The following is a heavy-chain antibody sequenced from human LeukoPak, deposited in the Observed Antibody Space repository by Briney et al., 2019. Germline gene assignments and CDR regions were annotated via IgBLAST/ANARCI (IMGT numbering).Heavy chain of an antibody. J-gene: IGHJ4*02. CDR1: GFTFSSYS. D-gene: IGHD6-13*01. CDR3: ASPSSSWSREDY. CDR2: ISSSSSYI. V-gene: IGHV3-21*01. Sequence: GGSLRLSCAASGFTFSSYSMNWVRQAPGKGLEWVSSISSSSSYIYYADSVKGRFTISRDNAKNSLYLQMNSLRAEDTAVYYCASPSSSWSREDYWGQGTLVTVSS.